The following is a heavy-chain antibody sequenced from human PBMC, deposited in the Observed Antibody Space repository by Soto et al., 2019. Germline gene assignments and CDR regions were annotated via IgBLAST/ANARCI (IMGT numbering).Heavy chain of an antibody. Sequence: QVQLQESGPGLVKPSQTLSLTCTVSGGSISSGGYYWSWIRQHPGKGLEWIGYIYYSGSTYYNPSVKCRFTISIATSKNQCSLKLSSVTAADTAVYYCARGGGYYGSGTLGWWGQGTLVTVSS. CDR2: IYYSGST. CDR1: GGSISSGGYY. V-gene: IGHV4-31*03. J-gene: IGHJ4*02. D-gene: IGHD3-10*01. CDR3: ARGGGYYGSGTLGW.